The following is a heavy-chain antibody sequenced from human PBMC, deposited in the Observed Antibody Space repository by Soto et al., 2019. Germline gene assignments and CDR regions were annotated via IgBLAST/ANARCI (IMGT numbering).Heavy chain of an antibody. D-gene: IGHD3-9*01. J-gene: IGHJ6*02. CDR3: VRDRGRYYDWLASYYYYGMDV. CDR2: IYYSGST. CDR1: GGSISSYY. Sequence: GGSISSYYWSWIRQPPGKGLEWIGYIYYSGSTNYNPSLKSRVTISVDTSKNQFSLKLSSVTAADTAVYYCVRDRGRYYDWLASYYYYGMDVWGQGTTVTVSS. V-gene: IGHV4-59*01.